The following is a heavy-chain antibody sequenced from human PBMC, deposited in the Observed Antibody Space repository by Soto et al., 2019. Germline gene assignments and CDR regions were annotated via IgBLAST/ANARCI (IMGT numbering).Heavy chain of an antibody. D-gene: IGHD6-19*01. V-gene: IGHV2-5*01. J-gene: IGHJ3*02. CDR2: IYSNDDK. Sequence: QITLKESGPTLVKPTQTLTLTCTFSGFSLSTSGVGVGWIRQPPGKALEWLALIYSNDDKRYSPSLKSRLTIPQDTSKKQVVLTMTKMDPVDTATYYFAHTTPEVVVADDAFDIWGQGTMVTVSS. CDR1: GFSLSTSGVG. CDR3: AHTTPEVVVADDAFDI.